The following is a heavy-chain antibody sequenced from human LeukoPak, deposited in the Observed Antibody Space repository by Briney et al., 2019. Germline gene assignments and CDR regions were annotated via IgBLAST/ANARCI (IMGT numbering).Heavy chain of an antibody. CDR3: GRSSVAGTRYLDY. J-gene: IGHJ4*02. CDR2: IYYSGST. CDR1: GGSVSSGSYH. V-gene: IGHV4-61*01. D-gene: IGHD6-19*01. Sequence: SETLSLTCTVSGGSVSSGSYHWSWIRQPPGKGLEWIGYIYYSGSTNYNPSLKSRVTISIDTSKNQFSLKLSSVTAADTAVYYCGRSSVAGTRYLDYWGQGTLVTVSS.